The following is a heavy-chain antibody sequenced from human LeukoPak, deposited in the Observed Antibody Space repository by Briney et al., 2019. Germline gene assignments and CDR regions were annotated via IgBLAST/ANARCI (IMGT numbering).Heavy chain of an antibody. Sequence: GGSLRLSCAASGFTFSSYEMNWVRPAPGKGLEWVSYISSSGSTIYYADSVKGRFTNSRDKAKNSLYLQMNSLRAEDTAVYYCAELGITMIGGVWGKGTTVTISS. V-gene: IGHV3-48*03. J-gene: IGHJ6*04. D-gene: IGHD3-10*02. CDR1: GFTFSSYE. CDR3: AELGITMIGGV. CDR2: ISSSGSTI.